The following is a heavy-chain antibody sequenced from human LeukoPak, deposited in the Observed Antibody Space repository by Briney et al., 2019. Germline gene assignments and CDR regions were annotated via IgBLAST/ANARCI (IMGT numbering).Heavy chain of an antibody. CDR3: ARVINVDTAKYYFDY. CDR2: INHSGST. Sequence: SETLSLTCAVHGGSFSGYYWSWIRQPPGKGLEWIGEINHSGSTNYNPSLKSRVTISVDTSKNQFSLKLSSVTAADTAVYYCARVINVDTAKYYFDYWGQGTLVTVSS. D-gene: IGHD5-18*01. CDR1: GGSFSGYY. J-gene: IGHJ4*02. V-gene: IGHV4-34*01.